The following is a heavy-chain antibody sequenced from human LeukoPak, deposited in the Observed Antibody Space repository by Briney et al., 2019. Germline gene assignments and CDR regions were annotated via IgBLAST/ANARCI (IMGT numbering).Heavy chain of an antibody. CDR2: MYYSGST. CDR3: ARVGATNYYHYYYMDV. CDR1: GGSISSSNYY. J-gene: IGHJ6*03. D-gene: IGHD1-26*01. Sequence: SETLSLTCAVSGGSISSSNYYWGSIRQPPGKGLEWIGSMYYSGSTYYNPSLKSRVTMSVDTSKNQFSLKLSSVTAADTAVYYCARVGATNYYHYYYMDVWGKGTTVTVSS. V-gene: IGHV4-39*01.